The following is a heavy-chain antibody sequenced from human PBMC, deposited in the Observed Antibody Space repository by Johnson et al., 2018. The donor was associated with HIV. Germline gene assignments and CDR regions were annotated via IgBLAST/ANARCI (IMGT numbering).Heavy chain of an antibody. CDR3: AKAPLSGYEDAFDI. V-gene: IGHV3-30*04. Sequence: QVQLVESGGGVVQPGRSLRLSCAASGFTFSSYSLHWVRQAPGKGLEWVAVTSYDGGNKYYADSVKGRFTISRDNSKSTLYLQMNSLRAEDTAVYYCAKAPLSGYEDAFDIWGQGTMVTVSS. CDR2: TSYDGGNK. J-gene: IGHJ3*02. CDR1: GFTFSSYS. D-gene: IGHD3-22*01.